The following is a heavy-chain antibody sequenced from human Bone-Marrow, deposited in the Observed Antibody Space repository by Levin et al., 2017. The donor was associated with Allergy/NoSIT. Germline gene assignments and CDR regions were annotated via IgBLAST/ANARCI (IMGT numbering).Heavy chain of an antibody. Sequence: SQTLSLTCAVYGGSFTDYYWIWIRQPPGKGLEWIGEINHSGSTNSNPSLKSRITMSVDTSKNQFSLKLKSVTAADTAVYYCARGPSGSWSPPGGHWGQGTLVTVSS. D-gene: IGHD5-12*01. J-gene: IGHJ4*02. CDR1: GGSFTDYY. CDR3: ARGPSGSWSPPGGH. V-gene: IGHV4-34*01. CDR2: INHSGST.